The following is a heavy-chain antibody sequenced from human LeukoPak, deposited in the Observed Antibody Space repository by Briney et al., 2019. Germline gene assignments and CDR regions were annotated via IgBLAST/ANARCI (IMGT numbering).Heavy chain of an antibody. J-gene: IGHJ5*02. Sequence: PSETLSLTCTVSGGSISTSNYYWGWIRQPPGMGLEWIGNIFYSGSTYYSPSLKSRVTISLDTSRNQFSLKLSSVTAADTAVYYCARTSSGWYSSWFDPWGQGTLVTVSS. CDR1: GGSISTSNYY. CDR3: ARTSSGWYSSWFDP. CDR2: IFYSGST. D-gene: IGHD6-19*01. V-gene: IGHV4-39*07.